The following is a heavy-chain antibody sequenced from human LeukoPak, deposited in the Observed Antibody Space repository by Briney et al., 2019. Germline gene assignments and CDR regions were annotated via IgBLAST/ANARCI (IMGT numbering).Heavy chain of an antibody. V-gene: IGHV3-7*01. CDR2: IKQDGSEK. CDR1: GFTFSSYW. Sequence: PGGSLRLSCAASGFTFSSYWMSWVRQAPGKGLEWVANIKQDGSEKYYVDSVKGRFTISRDNAKNSLYLQMNSLRAEDTAVYYCAREGVVVAATGWFDPWGQGTLVTVSS. CDR3: AREGVVVAATGWFDP. D-gene: IGHD2-15*01. J-gene: IGHJ5*02.